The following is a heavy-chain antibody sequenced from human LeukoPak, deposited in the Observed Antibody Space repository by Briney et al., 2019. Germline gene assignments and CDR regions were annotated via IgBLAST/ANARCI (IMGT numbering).Heavy chain of an antibody. CDR2: TSHSGST. CDR3: ARAGENSRSYDY. Sequence: SETLSLTCIVSGDSISSYYWSWIRQPPGKGLEWIGYTSHSGSTNSNPSLKSRVTISVDTSKNQFSLTLSSVTAADTAMYYCARAGENSRSYDYWGQGTPVTVSS. V-gene: IGHV4-59*01. J-gene: IGHJ4*02. CDR1: GDSISSYY. D-gene: IGHD3-10*01.